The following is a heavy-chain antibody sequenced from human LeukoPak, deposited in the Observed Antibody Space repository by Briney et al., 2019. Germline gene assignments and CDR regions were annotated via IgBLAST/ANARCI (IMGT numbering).Heavy chain of an antibody. V-gene: IGHV3-30-3*02. D-gene: IGHD1-26*01. Sequence: GGSLRLSCAASGFTFSSYAMHWVRQAPGKGLEWVAVISYDGSNKYYAGSVKGRFTISRDNSKNTLYLQMNSLRAEDTAVYYCAKSRELWTYWYFDLWGRGILVTVSS. CDR2: ISYDGSNK. CDR3: AKSRELWTYWYFDL. CDR1: GFTFSSYA. J-gene: IGHJ2*01.